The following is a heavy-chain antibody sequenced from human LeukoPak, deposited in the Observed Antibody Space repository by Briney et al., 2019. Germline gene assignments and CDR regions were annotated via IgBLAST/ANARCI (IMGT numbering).Heavy chain of an antibody. Sequence: SETLSLTCAVSGGSVSSSNYHWGWIRQSPQKGLEWIGNFHYSGSTYYNPSLKSRITISVDTSKNQFSLTLTSVTAADTALYYCARRSDDYGNYYDYWGQGTLVTVSS. J-gene: IGHJ4*02. CDR1: GGSVSSSNYH. D-gene: IGHD4-17*01. CDR2: FHYSGST. CDR3: ARRSDDYGNYYDY. V-gene: IGHV4-39*01.